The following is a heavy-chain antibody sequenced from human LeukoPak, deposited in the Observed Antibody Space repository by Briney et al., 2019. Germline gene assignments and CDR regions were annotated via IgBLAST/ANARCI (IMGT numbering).Heavy chain of an antibody. CDR2: INHSGST. J-gene: IGHJ6*02. CDR3: ARVGYYYGSGSSGGRRYYYYGMDV. CDR1: GGSFSGYY. D-gene: IGHD3-10*01. Sequence: PSETLSLTCAVYGGSFSGYYWSWIRQPPGKGLEWIGEINHSGSTNYNPSLKSRVTISVDTSKNQFSLKLSSVTAAVTAVYYCARVGYYYGSGSSGGRRYYYYGMDVWGQGTTVTVSS. V-gene: IGHV4-34*01.